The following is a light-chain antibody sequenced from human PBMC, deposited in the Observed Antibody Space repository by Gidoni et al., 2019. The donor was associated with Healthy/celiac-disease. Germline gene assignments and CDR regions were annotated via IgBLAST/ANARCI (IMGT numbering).Light chain of an antibody. CDR1: ALPKKY. J-gene: IGLJ2*01. V-gene: IGLV3-10*01. Sequence: SSVLSHQPSASESPGQTARITCSGDALPKKYASWYQQKSGQAPVLVIYEDSKRPPGLPERFSGSSSGTMATLTISGAQVEDEADYYCYSTDSSGNRVFGGGTKLTVL. CDR3: YSTDSSGNRV. CDR2: EDS.